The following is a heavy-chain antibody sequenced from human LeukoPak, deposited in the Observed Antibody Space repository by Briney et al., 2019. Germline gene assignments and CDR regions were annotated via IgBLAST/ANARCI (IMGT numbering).Heavy chain of an antibody. CDR2: INPSGGST. CDR1: GYTFISYY. V-gene: IGHV1-46*01. J-gene: IGHJ4*02. Sequence: ASVKVSCKASGYTFISYYMHWVRQAPGQGLEWMGIINPSGGSTSYAQKFQGRVTMTRDTSTSTVYMELSSLRSEDTAVYYCARGVLRYFDWLFDSSPNYYFDYWGQGTLVTVSS. CDR3: ARGVLRYFDWLFDSSPNYYFDY. D-gene: IGHD3-9*01.